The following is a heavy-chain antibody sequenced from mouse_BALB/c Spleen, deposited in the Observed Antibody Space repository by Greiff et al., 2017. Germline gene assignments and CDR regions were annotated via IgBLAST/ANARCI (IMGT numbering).Heavy chain of an antibody. D-gene: IGHD2-1*01. CDR2: ISDGGSYT. CDR3: ARDAGNYSYAMDY. J-gene: IGHJ4*01. Sequence: EVQRVESGGGLVKPGGSLKLSCAASGYTFSDYYMYWVRQTPGKRLEWVATISDGGSYTYYPDSVKGRFTISRDNAKNNLYLQMSSLKSEDTAMYYCARDAGNYSYAMDYWGQGTSVTVSS. V-gene: IGHV5-4*02. CDR1: GYTFSDYY.